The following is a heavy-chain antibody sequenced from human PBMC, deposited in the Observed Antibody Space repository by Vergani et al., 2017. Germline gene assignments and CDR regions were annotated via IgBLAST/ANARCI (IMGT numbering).Heavy chain of an antibody. CDR1: GYIFHQYG. CDR3: AREVRLLYKRFDP. D-gene: IGHD5-12*01. Sequence: QVQLVESGGGVVQPGRSLRLSCAASGYIFHQYGMHWVRQAPGKGMGWVAVTWYDGNNKKYADSVKGRFTISRDNSKSTMYLQMNSLRDEDTGVYYYAREVRLLYKRFDPWGQGTLVTVSS. V-gene: IGHV3-33*01. CDR2: TWYDGNNK. J-gene: IGHJ5*02.